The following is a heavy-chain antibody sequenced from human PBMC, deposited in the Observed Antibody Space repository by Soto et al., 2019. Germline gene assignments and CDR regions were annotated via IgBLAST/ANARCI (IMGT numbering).Heavy chain of an antibody. CDR1: GGTFSSYA. J-gene: IGHJ4*02. V-gene: IGHV1-69*13. D-gene: IGHD2-8*02. Sequence: ASVKVSCKASGGTFSSYAISWVRQAPGQGLEWMGGIIPIFGTANYAQKFQGRVTITADESTSTAYMELSSLRSEDTAVYYCATQEASWSFGYWGQGTLVTVSS. CDR3: ATQEASWSFGY. CDR2: IIPIFGTA.